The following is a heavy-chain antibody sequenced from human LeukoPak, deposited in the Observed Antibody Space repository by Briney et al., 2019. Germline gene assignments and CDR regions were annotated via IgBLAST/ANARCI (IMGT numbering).Heavy chain of an antibody. Sequence: GGSLRLSCAASGFIFSRYSMNWVRQAPGKGLEWVSSISSSSSYIYYADSMKGRFTISRDNAKNTLYLQMNSLRAEDTAVYYCARDGPPSYYYDSSGYSDYWGQGTLVTVSS. D-gene: IGHD3-22*01. CDR3: ARDGPPSYYYDSSGYSDY. V-gene: IGHV3-21*01. CDR2: ISSSSSYI. CDR1: GFIFSRYS. J-gene: IGHJ4*02.